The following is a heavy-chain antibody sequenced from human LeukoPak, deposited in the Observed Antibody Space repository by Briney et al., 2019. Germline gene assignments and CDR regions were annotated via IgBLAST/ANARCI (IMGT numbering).Heavy chain of an antibody. Sequence: GGSLRLSCAASGFTFSSYAMSWVRQAPGKGLEWVSAISGSGGSTYYADSVKGRFTISRDNSKNTLCLQMNSLRAEDTAVYYCAKDRVGTTMPYYFDYWGQGTLVTVSS. J-gene: IGHJ4*02. D-gene: IGHD1-1*01. CDR3: AKDRVGTTMPYYFDY. CDR1: GFTFSSYA. V-gene: IGHV3-23*01. CDR2: ISGSGGST.